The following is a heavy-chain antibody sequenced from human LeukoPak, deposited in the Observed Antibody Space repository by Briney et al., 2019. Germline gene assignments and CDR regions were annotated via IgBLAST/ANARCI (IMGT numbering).Heavy chain of an antibody. J-gene: IGHJ4*02. V-gene: IGHV4-59*01. CDR1: GGSISSYY. CDR2: IYYSGST. Sequence: SETLSLTCTVSGGSISSYYWSWIRQPPGKGLEWIGCIYYSGSTNYNPSLKSRVTISVDTSKNQFSLKLSSVTAADTAVYYCARELAAPYFDYWGQGTLVTVSS. D-gene: IGHD6-19*01. CDR3: ARELAAPYFDY.